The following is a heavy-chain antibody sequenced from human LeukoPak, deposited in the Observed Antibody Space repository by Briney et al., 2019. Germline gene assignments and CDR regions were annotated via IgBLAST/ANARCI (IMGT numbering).Heavy chain of an antibody. CDR1: GYTFTGYY. CDR2: INPNSGGT. J-gene: IGHJ5*02. Sequence: ASVKVSCKASGYTFTGYYMHWVRQAPGQGLEWMGWINPNSGGTNYAQKFQGRVTMTRHTSISTAYMELSRLRSDDTAVYYCARDRGGYCSSTSCHYNWFDPWGQGTLVTVSS. D-gene: IGHD2-2*01. CDR3: ARDRGGYCSSTSCHYNWFDP. V-gene: IGHV1-2*02.